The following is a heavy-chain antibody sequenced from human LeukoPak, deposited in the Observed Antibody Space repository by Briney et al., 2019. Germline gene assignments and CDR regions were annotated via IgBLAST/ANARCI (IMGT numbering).Heavy chain of an antibody. D-gene: IGHD2-2*01. CDR3: ARDKEIVVVPAAPFDY. J-gene: IGHJ4*02. CDR2: ISAYNGNT. V-gene: IGHV1-18*01. Sequence: ASVKVSCKASVYTFTSYGISWVRQAPGQGLEWMGWISAYNGNTNYAQKLQGRVTMTTDTSTSTAYMELRSLRSDDTAVYYCARDKEIVVVPAAPFDYWGQGTLVTVSS. CDR1: VYTFTSYG.